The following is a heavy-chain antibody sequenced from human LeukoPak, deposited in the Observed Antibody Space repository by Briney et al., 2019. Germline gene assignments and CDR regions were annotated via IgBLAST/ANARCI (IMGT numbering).Heavy chain of an antibody. J-gene: IGHJ3*02. CDR3: ATLPGGAFDI. Sequence: PGGSLRLSYAASGFTFSSYSMNWVRQAPGKGLEWVSSISSSSSHIYYADSVKGRFTISRDNAKNSLYLQMNSLRAEDTAVYYCATLPGGAFDIWGQGTMVTVSS. CDR1: GFTFSSYS. D-gene: IGHD2-21*01. CDR2: ISSSSSHI. V-gene: IGHV3-21*01.